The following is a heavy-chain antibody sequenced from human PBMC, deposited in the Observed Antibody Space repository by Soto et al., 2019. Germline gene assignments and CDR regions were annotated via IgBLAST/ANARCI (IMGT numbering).Heavy chain of an antibody. CDR2: ISGSGGST. CDR1: GFTFSSYA. D-gene: IGHD2-15*01. CDR3: AKYHAKLLSPRYFDY. J-gene: IGHJ4*02. Sequence: PGGSLRLSCAASGFTFSSYAMSWVRQAPGKGLEWVSAISGSGGSTYYADSVKGRFTISRDNSKNTLYLQMNSLRAEDTAVYYCAKYHAKLLSPRYFDYWGQGTLVTVSS. V-gene: IGHV3-23*01.